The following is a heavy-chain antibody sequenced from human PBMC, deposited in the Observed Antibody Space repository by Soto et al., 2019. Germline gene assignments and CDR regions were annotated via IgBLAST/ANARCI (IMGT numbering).Heavy chain of an antibody. J-gene: IGHJ6*02. CDR1: GGSIGSNYW. CDR2: IYHSGST. CDR3: ARDRLGVYYDSSGSSHNYYGMDV. D-gene: IGHD3-22*01. Sequence: LPETLSLTCAVSGGSIGSNYWWTWVRQPPGKGLEWIGEIYHSGSTNYNPSLKSRVTISVDKSKNQFSLKLSSVTSADTAVYYCARDRLGVYYDSSGSSHNYYGMDVWGQGTTVTVSS. V-gene: IGHV4-4*03.